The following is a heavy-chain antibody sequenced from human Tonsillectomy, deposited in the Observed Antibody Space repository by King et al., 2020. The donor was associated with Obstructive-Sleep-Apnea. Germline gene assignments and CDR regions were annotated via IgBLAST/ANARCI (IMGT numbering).Heavy chain of an antibody. V-gene: IGHV3-23*04. J-gene: IGHJ4*02. CDR3: AKGAHSGSLNELDH. D-gene: IGHD1-26*01. CDR2: FADFGFNT. CDR1: GFIFRNCA. Sequence: VHLVESGGCLVQPGVSLRLSCAVSGFIFRNCAMRCVRQSPGKGLEWVSGFADFGFNTYYSDSVKGRFTISRDNSKNALFLQMSSLRADDTAVYYCAKGAHSGSLNELDHWGQGTLV.